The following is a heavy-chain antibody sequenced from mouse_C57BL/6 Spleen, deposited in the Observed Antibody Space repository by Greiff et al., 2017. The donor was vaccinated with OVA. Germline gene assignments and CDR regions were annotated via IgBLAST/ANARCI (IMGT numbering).Heavy chain of an antibody. Sequence: EVHLVESGGGLVQPGGSMKLSCAASGFTFSDAWMDWVRQSPEKGLEWVAEIRNKANNHATYYAESVKGRFTISRDDSKSSVYLQMNSLRAEDTGIYYCAYGSSYVLYWYFDVWGTGTTVTVSS. V-gene: IGHV6-6*01. D-gene: IGHD1-1*01. CDR3: AYGSSYVLYWYFDV. CDR1: GFTFSDAW. CDR2: IRNKANNHAT. J-gene: IGHJ1*03.